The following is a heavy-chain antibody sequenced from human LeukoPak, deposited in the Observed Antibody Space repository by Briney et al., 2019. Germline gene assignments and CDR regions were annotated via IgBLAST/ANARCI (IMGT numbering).Heavy chain of an antibody. CDR3: ARDRVRGVIWVFDY. CDR2: ISSSSSYI. Sequence: GGSLRLSCAASGFTFSSYSMNWVRQAPGKGLEWVSSISSSSSYIYYADSVKGRFTISRDNAKNSLYLQMNSLRAEDTAVYYCARDRVRGVIWVFDYWGQGTLVTVSS. D-gene: IGHD3-10*01. CDR1: GFTFSSYS. J-gene: IGHJ4*02. V-gene: IGHV3-21*01.